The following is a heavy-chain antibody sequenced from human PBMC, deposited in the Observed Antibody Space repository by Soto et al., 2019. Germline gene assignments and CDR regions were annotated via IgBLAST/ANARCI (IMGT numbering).Heavy chain of an antibody. CDR1: GYTFTSYG. D-gene: IGHD3-9*01. J-gene: IGHJ6*02. Sequence: ASVKVSCKASGYTFTSYGISWVRQAPGQGLEWMGWISAYNGNTNYAQKPQGRVTMTTDTSTSTAYMELRSLRSDDTAVYYCARESPELRYFDWLLSWYYYYGMDVWGQGTTVTVSS. V-gene: IGHV1-18*01. CDR3: ARESPELRYFDWLLSWYYYYGMDV. CDR2: ISAYNGNT.